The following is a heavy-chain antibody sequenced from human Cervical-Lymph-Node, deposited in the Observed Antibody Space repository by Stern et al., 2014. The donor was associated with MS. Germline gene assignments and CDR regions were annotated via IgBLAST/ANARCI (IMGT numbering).Heavy chain of an antibody. D-gene: IGHD3-22*01. V-gene: IGHV1-46*03. CDR1: GYTFTSYY. CDR2: INPSGGST. Sequence: QVQLVESGAEVKKPGASVKVSCKASGYTFTSYYMHWVRQAPGQGLEWMGIINPSGGSTSYAQKFQGRVTMTRDTSTSTVYMELSSLRSEDTAVYYCASQDDSSGYLYYYYGMDVWGQGTTVTVSS. J-gene: IGHJ6*02. CDR3: ASQDDSSGYLYYYYGMDV.